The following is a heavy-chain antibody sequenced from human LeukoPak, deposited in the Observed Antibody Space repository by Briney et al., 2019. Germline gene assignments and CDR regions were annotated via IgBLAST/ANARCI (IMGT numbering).Heavy chain of an antibody. CDR1: GFSLSTSGVG. CDR3: AHSRGGLQRWGYYFDY. V-gene: IGHV2-5*01. J-gene: IGHJ4*02. D-gene: IGHD5-24*01. Sequence: SGLTLVNPTQTLTLTCTFSGFSLSTSGVGVGWIRQPPGKALEWLALIYWNDDKRYSPSLKSRLTITKDTSKNQMVLTTTNMHPVDTATSSCAHSRGGLQRWGYYFDYWGQGTLVTVSS. CDR2: IYWNDDK.